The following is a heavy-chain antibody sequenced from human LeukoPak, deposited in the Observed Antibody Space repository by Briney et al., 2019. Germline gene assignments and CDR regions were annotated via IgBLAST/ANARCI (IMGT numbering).Heavy chain of an antibody. D-gene: IGHD3-10*01. CDR2: INAGNGNT. CDR3: ARGPDYYGSGSYYFDY. Sequence: ASVKVSCKASGYTFTSYAMHWVRQAPGQRLEWMGWINAGNGNTKYSQKFQGRVTITRDTSASTAYMELSSLRSEDTAVYYCARGPDYYGSGSYYFDYWGQGTLVTVSS. CDR1: GYTFTSYA. J-gene: IGHJ4*02. V-gene: IGHV1-3*01.